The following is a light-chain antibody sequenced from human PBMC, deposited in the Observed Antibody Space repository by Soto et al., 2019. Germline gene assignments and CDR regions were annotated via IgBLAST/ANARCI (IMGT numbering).Light chain of an antibody. CDR1: ETISTY. J-gene: IGKJ5*01. V-gene: IGKV1-39*01. Sequence: DIQMTQSPSSLSASVGDRVTITCRTSETISTYVNWYQKKPGKAPKLLIYAASSLQSGVPSRFSGSGSGTDFNLTISSLQTEDFATYYCQQGHSNPITLGQGTRLEIK. CDR2: AAS. CDR3: QQGHSNPIT.